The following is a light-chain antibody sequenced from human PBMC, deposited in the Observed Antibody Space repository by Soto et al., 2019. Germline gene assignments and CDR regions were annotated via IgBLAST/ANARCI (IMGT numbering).Light chain of an antibody. Sequence: DIQMTQSPSSLSASVGDRVTITCRASQSISSYLNWYQQKPGKAPRLLIYAASSLQSGVPSRFSGSRSGTDFTLTISSLQPEDFATYYCQQSSSTPPWTFGQGTKVEIK. V-gene: IGKV1-39*01. CDR1: QSISSY. CDR2: AAS. J-gene: IGKJ1*01. CDR3: QQSSSTPPWT.